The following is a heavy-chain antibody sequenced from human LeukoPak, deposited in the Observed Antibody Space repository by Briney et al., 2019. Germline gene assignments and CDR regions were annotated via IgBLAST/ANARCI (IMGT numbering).Heavy chain of an antibody. Sequence: SETLSLTCTVSGGSISSYYWSWIRQPPGKGLEWIGYIYYSGSTNYNPSLKSRVTISVDTSKNQFSLKLSSVTVADTAVYYCARAIVDSGAFDIWGQGTMVTVSS. J-gene: IGHJ3*02. D-gene: IGHD5-12*01. CDR3: ARAIVDSGAFDI. CDR2: IYYSGST. V-gene: IGHV4-59*01. CDR1: GGSISSYY.